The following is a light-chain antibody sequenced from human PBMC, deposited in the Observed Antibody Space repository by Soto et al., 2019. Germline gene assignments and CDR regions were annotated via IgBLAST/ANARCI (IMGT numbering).Light chain of an antibody. V-gene: IGLV2-14*01. Sequence: QSALTQPASVSGSPGQSITISCTGTSSDVGGSNYVSWYQQLPGKAPKLMIYDVSDRPSGVSNRFSGSKSGNTASLTISGLQAEDEADYFCFSFTTTSTHVFGTGTKVTVL. CDR3: FSFTTTSTHV. CDR1: SSDVGGSNY. J-gene: IGLJ1*01. CDR2: DVS.